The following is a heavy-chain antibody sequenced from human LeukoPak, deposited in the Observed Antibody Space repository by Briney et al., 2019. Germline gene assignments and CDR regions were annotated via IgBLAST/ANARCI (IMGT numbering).Heavy chain of an antibody. Sequence: GASVKVSCKASGYXFTGFYLHWVRQAPGQGLEWVGWINPNSGGTNSAQTFQGRVTMTRDTSITTAYMELSRLRSDDTAIYYCARGIRWLRFTIRTEYFQHWGQGTLVTVSS. CDR2: INPNSGGT. D-gene: IGHD5-12*01. V-gene: IGHV1-2*02. CDR1: GYXFTGFY. CDR3: ARGIRWLRFTIRTEYFQH. J-gene: IGHJ1*01.